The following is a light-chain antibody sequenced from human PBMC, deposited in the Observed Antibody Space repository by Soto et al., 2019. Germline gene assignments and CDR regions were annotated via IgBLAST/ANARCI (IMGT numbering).Light chain of an antibody. CDR2: GAS. J-gene: IGKJ1*01. CDR3: QQYNNWPRT. V-gene: IGKV3D-15*01. CDR1: QSVSSN. Sequence: EIVLTHSPATLSLSPVERATLSFSASQSVSSNYLAWYQQKPGQAPRLLIYGASSRATGIPDRFSGSGSGTEFTLTISSLQSEDFAVYYCQQYNNWPRTFGQGTKVDIK.